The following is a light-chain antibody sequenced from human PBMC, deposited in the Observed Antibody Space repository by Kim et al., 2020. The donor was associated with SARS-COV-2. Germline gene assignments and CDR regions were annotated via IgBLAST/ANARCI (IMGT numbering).Light chain of an antibody. V-gene: IGLV3-1*01. Sequence: SYELTQPPSVSVSPGQTASITCSGDKLGNTFASWYQQKPGQSPVLVIYQDNRRPSGIPERFSGSKSGNTATLTISGTQPMDEADYYCQAWDSTAYVFGTGTKVT. J-gene: IGLJ1*01. CDR1: KLGNTF. CDR2: QDN. CDR3: QAWDSTAYV.